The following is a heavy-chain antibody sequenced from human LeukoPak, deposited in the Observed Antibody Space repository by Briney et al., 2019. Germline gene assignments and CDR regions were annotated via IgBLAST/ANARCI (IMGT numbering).Heavy chain of an antibody. CDR2: IYSSGST. J-gene: IGHJ4*02. V-gene: IGHV3-66*03. CDR1: GFTVSSNY. Sequence: PGGSLRLSCTASGFTVSSNYMTWVRQAPGKGLEWVSVIYSSGSTYYADSVKGRFTIPRDNSKNTLYLQMNSLRAEDTAVYYCARDHPDYWGQGTLVTVSS. CDR3: ARDHPDY.